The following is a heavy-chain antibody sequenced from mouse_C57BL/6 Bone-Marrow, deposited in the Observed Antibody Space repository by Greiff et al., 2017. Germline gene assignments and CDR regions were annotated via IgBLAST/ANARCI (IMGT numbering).Heavy chain of an antibody. CDR3: ARSLYFYYFDY. D-gene: IGHD6-2*01. CDR1: GFSLTSYG. Sequence: VQLVESGPGLVQPSQSLSITCTVSGFSLTSYGVHWVRQSPGKGLEWLGVIWSGGSTDYNAAFISRLSISKDNSKSQVFFKMNSLQADDTAIYYCARSLYFYYFDYWGQGTTLTVSS. J-gene: IGHJ2*01. V-gene: IGHV2-2*01. CDR2: IWSGGST.